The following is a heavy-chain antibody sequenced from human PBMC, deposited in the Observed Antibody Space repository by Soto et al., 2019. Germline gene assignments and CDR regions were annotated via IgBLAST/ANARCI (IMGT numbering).Heavy chain of an antibody. J-gene: IGHJ6*02. CDR3: ATDSIAAAGTPAYYYGMDV. CDR1: GYTFTSYG. CDR2: ISAYNGNT. D-gene: IGHD6-13*01. V-gene: IGHV1-18*01. Sequence: ASVKVSCKASGYTFTSYGISWVRQAPGQGLEWMGRISAYNGNTNYAQKLQGRVTMTTDTSTSTAYMELRSLRSDDTAVYYCATDSIAAAGTPAYYYGMDVWGQGTTVTVSS.